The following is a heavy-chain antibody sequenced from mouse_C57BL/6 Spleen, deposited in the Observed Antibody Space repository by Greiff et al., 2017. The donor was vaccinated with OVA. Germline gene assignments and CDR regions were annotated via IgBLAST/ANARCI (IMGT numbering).Heavy chain of an antibody. J-gene: IGHJ3*01. CDR3: ARRDYDWGAWFAY. V-gene: IGHV1-80*01. Sequence: QVQLQQSGAELVKPGASVKISCKASGYAFSSYWMNWVKQRPGKGLEWIGQIYPGDGDTNYNGKFKGKATLTADKSSSTAYMQLSSLTSEDSAVYFCARRDYDWGAWFAYWGQGTLVTVSA. D-gene: IGHD2-4*01. CDR2: IYPGDGDT. CDR1: GYAFSSYW.